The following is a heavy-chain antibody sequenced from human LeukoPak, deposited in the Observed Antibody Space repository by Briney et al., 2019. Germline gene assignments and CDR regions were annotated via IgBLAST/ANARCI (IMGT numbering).Heavy chain of an antibody. J-gene: IGHJ3*02. CDR3: ATVNPITMIVVVPIKPPDAFDI. Sequence: ASVKVSCKASGFTSYYINWLRQTPGQGLEWIGWINPKSGGSHYRHEFQGRVTMTRDTSISTAYMELSRLRSDDTAVYYCATVNPITMIVVVPIKPPDAFDIWGQGTMVTVSS. CDR1: GFTSYY. V-gene: IGHV1-2*07. CDR2: INPKSGGS. D-gene: IGHD3-22*01.